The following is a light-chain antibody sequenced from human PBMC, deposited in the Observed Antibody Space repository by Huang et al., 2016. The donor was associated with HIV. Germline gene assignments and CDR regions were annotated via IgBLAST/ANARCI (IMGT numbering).Light chain of an antibody. Sequence: DIQMTQSPSSLSVSVGDRVTITLRASQSISSYLNWYQQKPGKAPKLLIYASSSLQSGVPSRFSGSGSGTDFTLTISSLQPEDFATYYCQQSYSSSWTFGQGTKVEIK. CDR1: QSISSY. CDR2: ASS. V-gene: IGKV1-39*01. J-gene: IGKJ1*01. CDR3: QQSYSSSWT.